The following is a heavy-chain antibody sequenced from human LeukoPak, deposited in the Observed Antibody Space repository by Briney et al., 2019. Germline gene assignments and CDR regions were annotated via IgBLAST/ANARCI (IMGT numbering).Heavy chain of an antibody. CDR1: GFTFRDHA. Sequence: GGSLRLSCTASGFTFRDHAVSWVRQAPGKGLEWLGFIRSEAYSGTPEYAASVKGRFTISTDDSKSIAYLLMYSLKTEDTAVYYCARDPGGYHYDSSGYPYYFDYWGQGTLVTVSS. J-gene: IGHJ4*02. D-gene: IGHD3-22*01. CDR3: ARDPGGYHYDSSGYPYYFDY. V-gene: IGHV3-49*04. CDR2: IRSEAYSGTP.